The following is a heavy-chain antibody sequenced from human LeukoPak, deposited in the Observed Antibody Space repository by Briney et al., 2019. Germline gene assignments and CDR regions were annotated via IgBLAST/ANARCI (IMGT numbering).Heavy chain of an antibody. CDR3: AKPRTSFDS. J-gene: IGHJ4*02. V-gene: IGHV3-23*01. D-gene: IGHD1-14*01. CDR2: ISGSGDST. CDR1: GFTFSSYE. Sequence: GGSLRLSCAASGFTFSSYEMNWVRQAPGKGLEWVSSISGSGDSTYYADSVKGRFTISRDDSKNTLYLQMNSLRAEDTAVYYCAKPRTSFDSWGQGTLVTVSS.